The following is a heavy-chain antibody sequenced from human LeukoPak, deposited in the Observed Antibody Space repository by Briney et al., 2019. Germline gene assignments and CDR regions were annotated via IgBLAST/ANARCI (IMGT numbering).Heavy chain of an antibody. V-gene: IGHV1-46*01. D-gene: IGHD6-19*01. CDR1: GGTLSSYA. Sequence: ASVKVSCKASGGTLSSYAISWVRQAPGHGLEWMAIIDPNGRTTYAQKVQDRVTLTRDTSTRTFYMELSSLRSEDTAVYYCARDRSAWSYSFDYWGQGTLVTVSS. CDR3: ARDRSAWSYSFDY. CDR2: IDPNGRT. J-gene: IGHJ4*02.